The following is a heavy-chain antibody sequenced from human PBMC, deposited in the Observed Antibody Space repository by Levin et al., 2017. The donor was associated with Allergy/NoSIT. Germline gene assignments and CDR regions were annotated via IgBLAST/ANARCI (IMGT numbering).Heavy chain of an antibody. J-gene: IGHJ4*02. D-gene: IGHD6-19*01. V-gene: IGHV4-39*01. Sequence: PSETLSLTCTVSGGSISSSSYYWGWIRQPPGKGLEWIGSIYYSGSTYYNPSLKSRVTISVDTSKNQFSLKLSSVTAADTAVYYCARQFFGKWQWLVRIYYFDYWGQGTLVTVSS. CDR3: ARQFFGKWQWLVRIYYFDY. CDR1: GGSISSSSYY. CDR2: IYYSGST.